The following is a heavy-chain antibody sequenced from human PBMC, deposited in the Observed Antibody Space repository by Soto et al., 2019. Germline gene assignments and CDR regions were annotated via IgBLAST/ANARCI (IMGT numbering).Heavy chain of an antibody. CDR2: ISWNSGSI. V-gene: IGHV3-9*01. J-gene: IGHJ5*02. CDR3: AKVKGPSILGATES. CDR1: GFTFDDYA. Sequence: EVQLVESGGGLVQPGRSLRLSCAASGFTFDDYAMHWVRQAPGKGLEWVSGISWNSGSIGYADSVKGRFTISRDNAKNSLYLQMNSLRAEDTALYYCAKVKGPSILGATESWGQGTLVTVSS. D-gene: IGHD1-26*01.